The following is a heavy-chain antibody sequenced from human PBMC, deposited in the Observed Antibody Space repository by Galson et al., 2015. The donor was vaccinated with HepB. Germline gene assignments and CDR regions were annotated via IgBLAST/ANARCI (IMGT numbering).Heavy chain of an antibody. CDR2: ISASTIYT. CDR1: GFTFSDYY. V-gene: IGHV3-11*06. CDR3: ARVAGADYGDHTHFDS. Sequence: SLRLSCAASGFTFSDYYMSWIRQAPGKGLEWLSYISASTIYTNYADSVKGRFTVSRDNAKNSLNLQMNSLRAEDTAVYYCARVAGADYGDHTHFDSWGQGTLVTVSS. D-gene: IGHD4-17*01. J-gene: IGHJ4*02.